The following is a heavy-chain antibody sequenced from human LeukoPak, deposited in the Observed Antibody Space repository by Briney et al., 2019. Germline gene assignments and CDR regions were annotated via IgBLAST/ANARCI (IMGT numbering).Heavy chain of an antibody. J-gene: IGHJ5*02. CDR3: ARDLPEGWFDP. V-gene: IGHV3-7*01. Sequence: PGGSLRLSCAASGFTFSSYWMSWVRQAPGKGLEWVANIKQDGSEKYYVDSVKGRFTISRDNAKNSLYLQMNSLSAEDTAVYYCARDLPEGWFDPWGQGTLVTVSS. CDR1: GFTFSSYW. CDR2: IKQDGSEK.